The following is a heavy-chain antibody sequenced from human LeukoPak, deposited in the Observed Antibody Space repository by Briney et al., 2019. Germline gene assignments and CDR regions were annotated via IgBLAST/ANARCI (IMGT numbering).Heavy chain of an antibody. CDR3: ARDLYYDSSGSPDY. D-gene: IGHD3-22*01. CDR1: GYTFTSYG. V-gene: IGHV1-18*01. Sequence: ASVKVSCKASGYTFTSYGISWVRQAPGQGLEWMGWISAYNGNTNYAQKLQGRVTMTTDTSTSTAYMELRSLRSDDTAVYYCARDLYYDSSGSPDYWGQGTLVTVSS. J-gene: IGHJ4*02. CDR2: ISAYNGNT.